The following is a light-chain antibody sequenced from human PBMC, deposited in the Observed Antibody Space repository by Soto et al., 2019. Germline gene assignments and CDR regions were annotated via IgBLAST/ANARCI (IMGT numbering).Light chain of an antibody. CDR1: XSNIGSTT. J-gene: IGLJ2*01. CDR3: AAWDDSLVV. CDR2: SNN. Sequence: QPVLTQPPSASGTPXQRVTXXCSGSXSNIGSTTVNWYQQLPGTAPKLLIYSNNQRPSGVPDRFSGSKSGTSASLAISGLQSEDEADYYCAAWDDSLVVFGGGTKLTVL. V-gene: IGLV1-44*01.